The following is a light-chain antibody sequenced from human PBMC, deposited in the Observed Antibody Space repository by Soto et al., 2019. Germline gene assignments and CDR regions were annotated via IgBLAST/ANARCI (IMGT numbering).Light chain of an antibody. V-gene: IGKV3-15*01. Sequence: EIVLMQSPVTLSLSPGEIATLSCSASQTMTRAYVAWYQQKPGQAPRLLIYDVSTRATNIPAGFSGSGSGTEFILTISSLQSEDFAVYYCQQYNNWPPTWKLGQGTKVDIK. CDR3: QQYNNWPPTWK. CDR2: DVS. CDR1: QTMTRA. J-gene: IGKJ1*01.